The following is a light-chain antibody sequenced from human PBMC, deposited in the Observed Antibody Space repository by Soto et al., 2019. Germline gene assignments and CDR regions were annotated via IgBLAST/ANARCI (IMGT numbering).Light chain of an antibody. Sequence: DIQMTQSPSTLSASVGDRVTITCRASQSITRWLAWYQQKPGEAPKLLIYDASSLESGVPSRFSGSGSGTDFTLTISSLQPEDFATYYCQQANSFPPNTFGQGTRLEIK. CDR1: QSITRW. CDR3: QQANSFPPNT. V-gene: IGKV1-5*01. J-gene: IGKJ5*01. CDR2: DAS.